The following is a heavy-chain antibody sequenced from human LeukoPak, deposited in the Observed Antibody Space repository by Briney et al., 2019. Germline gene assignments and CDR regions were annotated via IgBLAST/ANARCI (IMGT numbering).Heavy chain of an antibody. J-gene: IGHJ4*02. V-gene: IGHV1-2*02. CDR1: GYTFTGYY. D-gene: IGHD3-10*01. CDR2: INPNGGDT. CDR3: AKDRHPMVRGVYYFDY. Sequence: ASVKVSCKASGYTFTGYYMHWVRQAPGQGLQWMGWINPNGGDTNYAQKFQGRVTMTRDTSISTAYMELSRLRSDDTAVYYCAKDRHPMVRGVYYFDYWGQGNLVIVSS.